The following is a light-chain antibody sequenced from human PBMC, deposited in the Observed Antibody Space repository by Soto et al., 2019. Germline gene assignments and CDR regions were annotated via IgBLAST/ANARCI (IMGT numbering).Light chain of an antibody. V-gene: IGLV1-44*01. CDR3: SAWDDSLNGDV. CDR1: SSNIGSNN. CDR2: GDS. Sequence: SVLTRSPSASGTPGQRVTISCSGSSSNIGSNNVNWYQQLPGAAPRLLIYGDSQRPSGVPDRFSASKSGTSASLAISGLQSEDEADYYCSAWDDSLNGDVFGTGTKVTVL. J-gene: IGLJ1*01.